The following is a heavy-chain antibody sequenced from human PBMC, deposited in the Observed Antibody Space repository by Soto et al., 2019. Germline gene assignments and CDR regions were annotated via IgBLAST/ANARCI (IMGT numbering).Heavy chain of an antibody. CDR2: ISISSSDR. CDR1: GFSFTTYG. Sequence: KPGGSLRLSCAASGFSFTTYGMSWVRQAPGKGLEWVSSISISSSDRYYADSVRGRFTISRDNAKNARYLQMNSLRADDTAVYFCVRGMNPLFGGQGTLVTVSS. CDR3: VRGMNPLF. V-gene: IGHV3-21*06. J-gene: IGHJ4*01.